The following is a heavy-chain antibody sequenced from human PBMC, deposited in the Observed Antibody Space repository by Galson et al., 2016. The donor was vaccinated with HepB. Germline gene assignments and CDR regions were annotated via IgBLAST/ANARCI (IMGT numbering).Heavy chain of an antibody. CDR2: ISSSGDST. V-gene: IGHV3-23*01. J-gene: IGHJ2*01. Sequence: SLRLSCAASGFTFSSYAMTWVRQAPGKGLEWVSDISSSGDSTYYADSVKGRFTISRDDAKNTLYQQMNTLRVEDTAVYYCTRETRWYFDLWGRGTLLTVSS. CDR3: TRETRWYFDL. CDR1: GFTFSSYA. D-gene: IGHD1-26*01.